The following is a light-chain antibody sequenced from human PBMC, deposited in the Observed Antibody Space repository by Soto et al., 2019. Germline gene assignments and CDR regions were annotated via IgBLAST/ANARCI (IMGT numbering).Light chain of an antibody. CDR1: QDISNY. CDR2: DAS. CDR3: QQCDNLPPT. V-gene: IGKV1-33*01. Sequence: DIQMTQSPSSLSASVGDRVTITCQASQDISNYLNWYQQKPGKVPKLLIYDASNLETGVPSRFSGSGSGTDFTFTISSLQPEDIATYYCQQCDNLPPTFGGGTKVDIK. J-gene: IGKJ4*01.